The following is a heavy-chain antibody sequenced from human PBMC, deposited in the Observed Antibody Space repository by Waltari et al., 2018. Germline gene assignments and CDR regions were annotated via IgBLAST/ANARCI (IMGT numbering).Heavy chain of an antibody. J-gene: IGHJ4*02. D-gene: IGHD3-10*01. CDR1: GYTFTGYY. V-gene: IGHV1-2*02. Sequence: QVQLVQSGAEVKKPGASVKVSCKASGYTFTGYYMHWVRQAPGQGLEWMGWINPNSGGTNDAQKFQGRVTMTRDTSISTAYMELSRLRSDDTAVYYCARVPGSYYVYYFDYWGQGTLVTVSS. CDR2: INPNSGGT. CDR3: ARVPGSYYVYYFDY.